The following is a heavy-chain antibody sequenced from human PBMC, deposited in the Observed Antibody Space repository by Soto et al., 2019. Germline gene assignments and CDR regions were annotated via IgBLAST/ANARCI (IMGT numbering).Heavy chain of an antibody. J-gene: IGHJ3*02. Sequence: GGSLRLSCAASGFTFSSYAMSWVRQAPGKGLEWVSAISGSGGSTYYADSVKGRFTISRDNSKNTLYLQMNSLRAEDTAVYYCAKDSARPGRSDYGDYGHAFDIWGQGTMVTVSS. CDR1: GFTFSSYA. CDR2: ISGSGGST. V-gene: IGHV3-23*01. D-gene: IGHD4-17*01. CDR3: AKDSARPGRSDYGDYGHAFDI.